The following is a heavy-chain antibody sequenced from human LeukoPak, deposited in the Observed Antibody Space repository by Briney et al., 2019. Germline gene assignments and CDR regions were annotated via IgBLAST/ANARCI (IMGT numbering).Heavy chain of an antibody. CDR1: GGSISSGGYY. V-gene: IGHV4-31*03. J-gene: IGHJ4*02. CDR2: TYYSGST. D-gene: IGHD4-17*01. CDR3: ARDRADYGDSYYFDY. Sequence: PSQTLSLTCTVSGGSISSGGYYWSWIRQHPGKGLEWIGYTYYSGSTYYNPSLKSRVTISVDTSKNQFSLKLSSVTAADTAVYYCARDRADYGDSYYFDYWGQGTLVTVSS.